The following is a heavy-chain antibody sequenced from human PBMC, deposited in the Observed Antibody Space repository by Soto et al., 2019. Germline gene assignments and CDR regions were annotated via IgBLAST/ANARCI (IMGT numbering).Heavy chain of an antibody. D-gene: IGHD6-13*01. V-gene: IGHV3-21*01. Sequence: EVQLVESGGGLVKPGGSLRLSCAASEFTFSSYSMNWVRQAPGKGLEWVSSISSSSSYIYYADSVKGRFTISRDNAKNSLYLQMNSLRAEDTAVYYCARGRGAAGTDSVQYYGMDVWGQGTTVTVSS. CDR3: ARGRGAAGTDSVQYYGMDV. CDR2: ISSSSSYI. J-gene: IGHJ6*02. CDR1: EFTFSSYS.